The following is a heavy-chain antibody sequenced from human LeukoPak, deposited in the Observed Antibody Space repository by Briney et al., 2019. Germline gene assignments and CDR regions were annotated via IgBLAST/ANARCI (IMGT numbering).Heavy chain of an antibody. CDR2: SSAYKGNT. Sequence: ASVKVCCNASGYTFTSYGISWVRQAPGQGLEWSGWSSAYKGNTNSAQKRPGKVTMPTDTSTSTAYMELRSLRPDDTAVYYCARNSSTSPMDVSGKGNTVTVS. CDR3: ARNSSTSPMDV. CDR1: GYTFTSYG. J-gene: IGHJ6*03. D-gene: IGHD2-2*01. V-gene: IGHV1-18*01.